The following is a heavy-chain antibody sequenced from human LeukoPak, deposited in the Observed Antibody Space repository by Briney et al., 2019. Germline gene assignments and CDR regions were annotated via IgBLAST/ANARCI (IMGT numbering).Heavy chain of an antibody. D-gene: IGHD2-21*01. J-gene: IGHJ4*02. CDR3: AKDLTLYGDFPYFDY. V-gene: IGHV3-23*01. CDR2: IIRSGGST. CDR1: GFTLRSYW. Sequence: GGSLRLSCAASGFTLRSYWMHWVRQAPGKGLEWVSAIIRSGGSTYYADSVKGRFTISRDNSKNTLYLQMNSLRAEDTAVYYCAKDLTLYGDFPYFDYWGQGTLVTVTS.